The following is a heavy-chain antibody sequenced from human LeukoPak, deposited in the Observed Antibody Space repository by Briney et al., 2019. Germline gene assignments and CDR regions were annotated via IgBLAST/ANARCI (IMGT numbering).Heavy chain of an antibody. D-gene: IGHD1-26*01. V-gene: IGHV3-23*01. CDR3: AKAFVGAYYFDY. Sequence: GGSLRLSCAASGFTFSSYAMSWVRQAPGKGLKWVSSITGSGDSTYYADSVKGRLTISRDNSKNTLYLQMDSLRVEDTAVYYCAKAFVGAYYFDYWGQGALVTVSS. CDR2: ITGSGDST. J-gene: IGHJ4*02. CDR1: GFTFSSYA.